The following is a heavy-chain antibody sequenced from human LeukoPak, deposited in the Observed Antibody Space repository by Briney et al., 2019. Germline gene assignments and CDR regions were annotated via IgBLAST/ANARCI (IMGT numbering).Heavy chain of an antibody. CDR1: GFTFDDYA. J-gene: IGHJ4*02. CDR2: ISWNSGSI. Sequence: GRSLRLSCAASGFTFDDYAMHWVRHAPGKGLEWVSGISWNSGSIGYADSVKGRFTISRDNAKNSLYLQMNSLRAEDTALYYCAKGPHYYDSSGYPYYFDYWGQGTLVTVSS. CDR3: AKGPHYYDSSGYPYYFDY. V-gene: IGHV3-9*01. D-gene: IGHD3-22*01.